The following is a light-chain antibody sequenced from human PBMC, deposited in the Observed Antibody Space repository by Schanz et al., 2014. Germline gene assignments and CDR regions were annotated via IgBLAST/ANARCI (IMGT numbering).Light chain of an antibody. CDR2: EGN. Sequence: QSALTQPASVSGSPGQSITISCTGTSNDIGSYDLVSWYQQHPGNSPKLIIFEGNKRPSAVSSRFSGSQSGNTASLTISGLQAEDEADYYCSSYTSSSLVVFGGGTKLTVL. CDR3: SSYTSSSLVV. CDR1: SNDIGSYDL. V-gene: IGLV2-14*02. J-gene: IGLJ2*01.